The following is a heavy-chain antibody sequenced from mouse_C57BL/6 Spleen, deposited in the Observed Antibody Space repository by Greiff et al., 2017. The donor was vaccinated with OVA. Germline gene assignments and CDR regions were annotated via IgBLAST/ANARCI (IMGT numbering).Heavy chain of an antibody. CDR2: IYPGDGDT. CDR1: GYAFSSYW. V-gene: IGHV1-80*01. Sequence: VQLQESGAELVKPGASVKISCKASGYAFSSYWMNWVKQRPGKGLEWIGQIYPGDGDTNYNGKFKGKATLTADKSSSTAYMQLSSLTSEDSAVYFCARLGSNPYWYFDVWGTGTTVTVSS. CDR3: ARLGSNPYWYFDV. D-gene: IGHD2-5*01. J-gene: IGHJ1*03.